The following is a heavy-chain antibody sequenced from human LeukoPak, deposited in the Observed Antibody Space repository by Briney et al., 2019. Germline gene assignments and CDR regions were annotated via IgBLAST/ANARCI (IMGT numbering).Heavy chain of an antibody. CDR1: GYTFTSYG. J-gene: IGHJ4*02. Sequence: ASVKVSCKASGYTFTSYGISWVRQAPGQGLEWMGWISTYNGNTNYAQKLQGRVTTTTDTSTSTAYMEVRSLRSDDTAVYYCARARFRGIAAAGKNWGQGTLVTVSS. V-gene: IGHV1-18*01. CDR2: ISTYNGNT. D-gene: IGHD6-13*01. CDR3: ARARFRGIAAAGKN.